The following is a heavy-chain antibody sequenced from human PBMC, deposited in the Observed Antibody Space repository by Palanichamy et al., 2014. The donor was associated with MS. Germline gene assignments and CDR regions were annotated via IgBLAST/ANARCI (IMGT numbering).Heavy chain of an antibody. CDR3: ARGVDIVAHPRVSAFDI. CDR1: WLHRQYYLL. D-gene: IGHD5-12*01. V-gene: IGHV4-39*01. J-gene: IGHJ3*02. CDR2: TYYSGST. Sequence: QLQLQESGPGLVKPSESLSLTSHCLWWLHRQYYLLLGLDPPAPRKGLEWIGSTYYSGSTYYNPSLRSRVSISVDTSKNQFSLKLSSVTAADTAVYYCARGVDIVAHPRVSAFDIWGQGTMVTVSS.